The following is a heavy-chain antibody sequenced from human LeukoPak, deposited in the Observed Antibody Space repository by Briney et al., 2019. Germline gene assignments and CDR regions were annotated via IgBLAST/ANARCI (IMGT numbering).Heavy chain of an antibody. CDR1: GFTFSAYW. CDR3: ARGSLTYYYGSGSSPHFDY. V-gene: IGHV3-74*03. CDR2: INGDGSST. D-gene: IGHD3-10*01. Sequence: GGSLRLSCAASGFTFSAYWMHWVRQAPGKGLVWVSRINGDGSSTTYEDSVKGRFTISRDNAKNTVYLQMNSLRADDTAVYYCARGSLTYYYGSGSSPHFDYWGQGTLVTVSS. J-gene: IGHJ4*02.